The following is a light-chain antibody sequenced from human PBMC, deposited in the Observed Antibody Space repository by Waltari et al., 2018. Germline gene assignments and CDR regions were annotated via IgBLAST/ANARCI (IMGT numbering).Light chain of an antibody. CDR2: DAS. Sequence: EIVLTQSPVTLSLSPGEGATLSCKTSQSVGTYLAWYQQRPGQAPRLLVYDASLRAAGIPTRFSGSGSGTDFTLTISSLESEDFAVYCCQQRSSWPLTFGPGTTV. CDR3: QQRSSWPLT. V-gene: IGKV3-11*01. CDR1: QSVGTY. J-gene: IGKJ3*01.